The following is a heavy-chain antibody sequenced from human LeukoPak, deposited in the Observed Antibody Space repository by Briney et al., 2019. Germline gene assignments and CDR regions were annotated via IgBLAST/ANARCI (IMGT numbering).Heavy chain of an antibody. CDR1: GFTFSSYA. CDR2: ISGSGGST. J-gene: IGHJ4*02. Sequence: GGSLRLSCAASGFTFSSYAMSWVRQAPGKGLEWVSAISGSGGSTYYADSVKGRFTISRDDAKNSLYLQMNSLRAEDTGVYYCAKDSYSKGDYWGQGVLVTVSS. D-gene: IGHD5-18*01. V-gene: IGHV3-23*01. CDR3: AKDSYSKGDY.